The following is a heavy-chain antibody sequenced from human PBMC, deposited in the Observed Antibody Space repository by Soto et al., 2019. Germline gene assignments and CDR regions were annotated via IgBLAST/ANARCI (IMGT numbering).Heavy chain of an antibody. CDR2: ISGGGENT. CDR1: GFTFSSYA. Sequence: EVQLLESGGGLVQPGGSLRLSCAASGFTFSSYAMWWVRQAPGKGLECVSAISGGGENTYYADSVKGRFTISRDNSKNTLYLKMNSLSAEDTALYYCAVNRGSGSYYFDYWGQGTVVTVSS. CDR3: AVNRGSGSYYFDY. V-gene: IGHV3-23*01. J-gene: IGHJ4*02. D-gene: IGHD3-10*01.